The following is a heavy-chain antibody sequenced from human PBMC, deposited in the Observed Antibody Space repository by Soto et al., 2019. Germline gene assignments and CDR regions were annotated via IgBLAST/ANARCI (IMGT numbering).Heavy chain of an antibody. CDR3: AREGCSSTSCYPPYYHYRIAV. V-gene: IGHV4-59*01. CDR1: GGSISRYY. Sequence: ETLSLTCTVSGGSISRYYWSWIRQPPGKGLEWIGYIYYSGSTNYPPSLKSRVTISVDTSKKQFSLKLSSVTAADTAVYYCAREGCSSTSCYPPYYHYRIAVSAPGTTATGS. D-gene: IGHD2-2*01. J-gene: IGHJ6*02. CDR2: IYYSGST.